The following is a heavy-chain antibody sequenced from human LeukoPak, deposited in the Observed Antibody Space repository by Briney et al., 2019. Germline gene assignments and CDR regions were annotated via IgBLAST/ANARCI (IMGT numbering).Heavy chain of an antibody. CDR2: ISYDGRQK. V-gene: IGHV3-30*04. CDR1: GFTFSTYA. J-gene: IGHJ6*03. CDR3: AREWGHCSSTSCYYYYYYMDV. D-gene: IGHD2-2*01. Sequence: GGSLRLSCTASGFTFSTYAMHWVRQAPGKGLEWVAVISYDGRQKYYADSVKGRFTISRDNSKNTLYLQMNSLRAEDTAVYYCAREWGHCSSTSCYYYYYYMDVWGKGTTVTVSS.